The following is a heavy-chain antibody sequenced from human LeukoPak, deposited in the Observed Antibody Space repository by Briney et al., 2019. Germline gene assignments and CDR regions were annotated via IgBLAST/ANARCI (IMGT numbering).Heavy chain of an antibody. CDR1: GNYW. D-gene: IGHD2/OR15-2a*01. CDR2: INSDGSWT. CDR3: VSFYETY. Sequence: GGSLRLSCAASGNYWMHWVRQAPGKGLVWVSHINSDGSWTSYADSVKGRFTISKDNAENTVYLQMNNLRAEDTAVYYCVSFYETYWGRGTLVTVSS. J-gene: IGHJ4*02. V-gene: IGHV3-74*01.